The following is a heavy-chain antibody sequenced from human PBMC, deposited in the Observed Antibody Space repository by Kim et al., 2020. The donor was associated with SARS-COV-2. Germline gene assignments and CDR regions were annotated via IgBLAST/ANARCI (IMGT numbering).Heavy chain of an antibody. J-gene: IGHJ4*02. CDR1: GYTFTDYY. D-gene: IGHD3-3*01. Sequence: ASVKVSCKASGYTFTDYYIHWVRQAPGQGLEWMGWINPYSGDTTYAQKFQGRVTMTRDTSISTPYVELSSLRSDDTAVYYCARSAHFWSGHYLEFWGQGTLITV. CDR3: ARSAHFWSGHYLEF. CDR2: INPYSGDT. V-gene: IGHV1-2*02.